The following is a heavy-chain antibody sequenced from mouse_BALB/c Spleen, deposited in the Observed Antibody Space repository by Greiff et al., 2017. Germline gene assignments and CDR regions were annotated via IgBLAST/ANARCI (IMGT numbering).Heavy chain of an antibody. Sequence: QVQLQQPGAELVKPGASVKLSCKASGYTFTSYWMHWVKQRPGQGLEWIGEINPSNGRTNYNEKFKSKATLTVDKSSSTAYMQLSSLTSEDSAVYYCARRGDYDYPRDYWGQGTSVTVSS. CDR1: GYTFTSYW. CDR2: INPSNGRT. CDR3: ARRGDYDYPRDY. D-gene: IGHD2-4*01. V-gene: IGHV1S81*02. J-gene: IGHJ4*01.